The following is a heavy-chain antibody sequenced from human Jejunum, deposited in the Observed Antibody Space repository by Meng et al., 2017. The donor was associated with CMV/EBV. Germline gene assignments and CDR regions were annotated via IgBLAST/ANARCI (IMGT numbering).Heavy chain of an antibody. CDR2: INNDGSST. CDR3: ARGLDY. Sequence: SCAVSGFPVSNYWMHWVRQAPGKGLVWVSRINNDGSSTNYADSLKGRFTLSRDNAKNTLYLQMNSLRAEDTGVYYCARGLDYWGQGTLGTVSS. V-gene: IGHV3-74*01. J-gene: IGHJ4*02. CDR1: GFPVSNYW.